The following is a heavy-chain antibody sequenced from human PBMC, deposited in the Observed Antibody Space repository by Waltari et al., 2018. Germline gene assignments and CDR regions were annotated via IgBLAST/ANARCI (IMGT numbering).Heavy chain of an antibody. D-gene: IGHD3-9*01. V-gene: IGHV3-23*01. CDR3: GKYYDFLSVYSPLGY. Sequence: EVQLLESGGGLVQPGGSLRLSCAASGFTFSSYAMSWVRQAPGKGREWVSAISGSGTSTYYSYSVKGRFTISSDNSKITLYLQINILIAEYTAVYYCGKYYDFLSVYSPLGYLCLGTLVTVSS. CDR2: ISGSGTST. J-gene: IGHJ4*02. CDR1: GFTFSSYA.